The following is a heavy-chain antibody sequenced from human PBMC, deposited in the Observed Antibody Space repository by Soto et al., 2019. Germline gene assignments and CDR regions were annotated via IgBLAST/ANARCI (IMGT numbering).Heavy chain of an antibody. D-gene: IGHD3-9*01. CDR2: IVVDSGNT. CDR3: AADLTKGEPSYYYYGMDV. Sequence: QMQLVQSGPEVKKPGTSVKVSCKASGFTFTTSAVQWVRQARGQRLEWMGWIVVDSGNTNYAQKFQERVTITRDMSTRTAYMELSSLRSEDTAVYYCAADLTKGEPSYYYYGMDVW. CDR1: GFTFTTSA. V-gene: IGHV1-58*01. J-gene: IGHJ6*01.